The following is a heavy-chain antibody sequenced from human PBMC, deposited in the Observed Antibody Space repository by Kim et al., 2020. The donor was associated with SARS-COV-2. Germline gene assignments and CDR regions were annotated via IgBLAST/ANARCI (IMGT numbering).Heavy chain of an antibody. CDR1: GFTFSSFA. J-gene: IGHJ4*02. Sequence: GGSLRLSCAASGFTFSSFAMSWVRRAPGKGLEWVSTISGSGGSTYYADSVKGRFTVSRDNSQNTLYLQMNSLRAEDTAVYYCAKRGSSGPDVDYWCRGT. V-gene: IGHV3-23*01. D-gene: IGHD6-19*01. CDR2: ISGSGGST. CDR3: AKRGSSGPDVDY.